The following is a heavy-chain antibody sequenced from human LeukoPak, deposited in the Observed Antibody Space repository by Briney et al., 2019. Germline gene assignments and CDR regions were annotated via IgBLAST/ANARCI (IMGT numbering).Heavy chain of an antibody. CDR1: GFTFSNYG. CDR2: ITGNGGNR. Sequence: PGGSLRLSCAASGFTFSNYGMNWVRQAPGKGLEWVSGITGNGGNRYYADSVKGRFTISRDNSENTLYLQMNSLRAEDTAVYYCAKDLSTRTPYYYYYMDVWGKGTTVTVSS. J-gene: IGHJ6*03. D-gene: IGHD2-2*01. V-gene: IGHV3-23*01. CDR3: AKDLSTRTPYYYYYMDV.